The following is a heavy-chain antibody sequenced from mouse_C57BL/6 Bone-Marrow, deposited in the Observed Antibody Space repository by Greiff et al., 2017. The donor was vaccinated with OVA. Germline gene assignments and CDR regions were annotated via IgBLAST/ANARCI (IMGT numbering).Heavy chain of an antibody. CDR3: TTRITTVDY. D-gene: IGHD1-1*01. Sequence: EVKLVESGAELVRPGASVKLSCTASGFNIKDDYMHWVKQRPEQGLEWIGWIDPENGDTEYASKFQGKATITADTSSNTAYLQLSSLTSEDTAVYYCTTRITTVDYWGQGTTLTVSS. V-gene: IGHV14-4*01. J-gene: IGHJ2*01. CDR1: GFNIKDDY. CDR2: IDPENGDT.